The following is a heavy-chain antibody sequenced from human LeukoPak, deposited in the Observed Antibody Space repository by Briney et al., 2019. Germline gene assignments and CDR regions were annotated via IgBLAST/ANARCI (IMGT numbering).Heavy chain of an antibody. CDR2: IWYDGSNK. Sequence: PGGSLRLSCAASGFTFSSYGMHWVRQAPGKGLEWVAVIWYDGSNKFYADSVKGRFTISRDNSKNTLYLQMNSLTAEDTAVYYCAKGFVTGYLYYFDYWGQGTLVTVSS. J-gene: IGHJ4*02. CDR3: AKGFVTGYLYYFDY. CDR1: GFTFSSYG. V-gene: IGHV3-33*06. D-gene: IGHD3-9*01.